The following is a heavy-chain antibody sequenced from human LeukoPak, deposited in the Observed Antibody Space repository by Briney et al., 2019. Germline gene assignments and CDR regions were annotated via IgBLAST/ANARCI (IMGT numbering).Heavy chain of an antibody. J-gene: IGHJ4*02. CDR2: MRSDGSTK. CDR3: AKGYDSSGYYLDQ. V-gene: IGHV3-30*02. Sequence: GGSLRLSCAASGFSFSSYGMHWVRQAPGKGLGWVAYMRSDGSTKYYADSVKGRFTISRDNSKNTLYLQMNSLRPEDTAVYYCAKGYDSSGYYLDQWGQGTLVTVSS. CDR1: GFSFSSYG. D-gene: IGHD3-22*01.